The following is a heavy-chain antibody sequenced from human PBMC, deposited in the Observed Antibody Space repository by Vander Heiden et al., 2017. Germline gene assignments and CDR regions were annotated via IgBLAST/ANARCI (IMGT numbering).Heavy chain of an antibody. D-gene: IGHD1-26*01. Sequence: QVQLQQWGAGLLKPSETLSLTCAVHGGSFSDYYWSWIRQPPGKGLEWIGEINHSGSTNNNPSLKRRVTVSVDTAKKQFSLKLSSLNDADTAVYYWSRGLRKSGRRQGMAFDLWGPGT. J-gene: IGHJ4*02. V-gene: IGHV4-34*01. CDR1: GGSFSDYY. CDR3: SRGLRKSGRRQGMAFDL. CDR2: INHSGST.